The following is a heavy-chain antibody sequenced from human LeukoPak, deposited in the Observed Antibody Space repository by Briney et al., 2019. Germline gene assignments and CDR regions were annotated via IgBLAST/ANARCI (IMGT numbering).Heavy chain of an antibody. CDR3: AKRGVVIRVILVGFHKEAYYFDS. J-gene: IGHJ4*02. Sequence: GGSLRLSCAASGFTFGIYAMTWVRQAPGKGLQWVSAITGSGGSTYYADSVKGRFTISRDNSQNTLYLRMNGLRAEDTAVYFCAKRGVVIRVILVGFHKEAYYFDSWGQGALVTVSS. CDR2: ITGSGGST. V-gene: IGHV3-23*01. CDR1: GFTFGIYA. D-gene: IGHD3-22*01.